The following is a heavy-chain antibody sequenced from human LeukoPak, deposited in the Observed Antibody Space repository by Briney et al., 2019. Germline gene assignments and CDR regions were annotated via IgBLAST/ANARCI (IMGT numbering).Heavy chain of an antibody. CDR1: GFTFGDYV. J-gene: IGHJ4*02. CDR2: VRTRAYGGTT. V-gene: IGHV3-49*03. Sequence: GGSLRLSCTASGFTFGDYVVSWFRQGPGKGMEWVGFVRTRAYGGTTEYAASVKGRFTISRDDSESIAYLQMNSLKTEDTAVYYCTRGSDTIFGVARDGFDSWGQGTLVTVSS. D-gene: IGHD3-3*01. CDR3: TRGSDTIFGVARDGFDS.